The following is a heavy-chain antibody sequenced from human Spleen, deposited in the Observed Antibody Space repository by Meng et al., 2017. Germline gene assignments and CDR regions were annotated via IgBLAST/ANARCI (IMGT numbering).Heavy chain of an antibody. V-gene: IGHV4-4*02. CDR3: SNYIWGSEPTGVLS. Sequence: AQVQGSGPGLVKPSGTLSLPCAGSGGSISSNNWGSWVRQPPGKGLEWIGEIFHGGSTNYNPSLKSRVTISVDKSKNQFSLKLSSVTAADTAVYYCSNYIWGSEPTGVLSWGQGTLVTVSS. CDR1: GGSISSNNW. D-gene: IGHD3-16*01. J-gene: IGHJ5*02. CDR2: IFHGGST.